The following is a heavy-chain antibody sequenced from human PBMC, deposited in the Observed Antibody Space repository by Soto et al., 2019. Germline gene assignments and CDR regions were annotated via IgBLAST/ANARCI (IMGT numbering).Heavy chain of an antibody. D-gene: IGHD3-16*01. CDR3: ERDGSTYRGSRSNWFDP. Sequence: SETLSLTCTVSGGSISSYYWSWIRQPPGKGLEWIGYIYYSGSTNYNPSLKSRVTISVDTSKNQFSLKLSSVTAADTAVYYCERDGSTYRGSRSNWFDPWGQGTLVTVSS. CDR2: IYYSGST. V-gene: IGHV4-59*01. J-gene: IGHJ5*02. CDR1: GGSISSYY.